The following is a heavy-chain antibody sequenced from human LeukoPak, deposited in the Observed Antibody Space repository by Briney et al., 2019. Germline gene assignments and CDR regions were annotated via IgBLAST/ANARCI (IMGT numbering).Heavy chain of an antibody. CDR2: IYPGDSDT. J-gene: IGHJ6*02. CDR1: GYTFTSYW. Sequence: GESLKISCKGSGYTFTSYWIGWVRQMPGKGLEWMGIIYPGDSDTRYSPSFQGQVTISADKSISTAYLQWSSLKASDTAMYYCARSLFPIRWGYYYGMDVWGQGTTVTVSS. CDR3: ARSLFPIRWGYYYGMDV. D-gene: IGHD3-16*01. V-gene: IGHV5-51*01.